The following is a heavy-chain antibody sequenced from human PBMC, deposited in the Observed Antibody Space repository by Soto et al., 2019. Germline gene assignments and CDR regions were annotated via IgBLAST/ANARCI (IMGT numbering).Heavy chain of an antibody. CDR3: ASFRGGIYCSGGSCYRPLDY. V-gene: IGHV4-34*01. J-gene: IGHJ4*02. Sequence: SETLSLTCAVFSASFGDHYWAWIRQSPDKGLEWIGEVHPSGSTDYNPSLKSRLTLSLDTSKNQFSLKLSSVTAADTAVYYCASFRGGIYCSGGSCYRPLDYWGQGTLVTVSS. CDR1: SASFGDHY. CDR2: VHPSGST. D-gene: IGHD2-15*01.